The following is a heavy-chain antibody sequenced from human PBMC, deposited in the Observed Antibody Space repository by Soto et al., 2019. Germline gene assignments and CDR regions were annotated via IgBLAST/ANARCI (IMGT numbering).Heavy chain of an antibody. V-gene: IGHV4-34*01. CDR3: ARSLFTIFGVVIPYYYYGMDV. Sequence: SETLSLTCAVYGGSFSGYYWSWIRQPPGKGLEWIGEINHSGSTNYNPSLKSRVTISVDTSKNQFSLKLSSVTAADTAVYYCARSLFTIFGVVIPYYYYGMDVWGQGTTVTVSS. CDR2: INHSGST. CDR1: GGSFSGYY. J-gene: IGHJ6*02. D-gene: IGHD3-3*01.